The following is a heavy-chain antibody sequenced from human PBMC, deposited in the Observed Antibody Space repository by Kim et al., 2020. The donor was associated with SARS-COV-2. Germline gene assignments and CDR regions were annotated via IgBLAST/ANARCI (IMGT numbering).Heavy chain of an antibody. CDR1: GYTFTSYG. CDR2: ISAYNGNT. V-gene: IGHV1-18*01. J-gene: IGHJ6*02. Sequence: ASVKVSCKASGYTFTSYGISWVRQAPGQGLEWMGWISAYNGNTNYAQKLQGRVTMTTDTSTSTAYMELRSLRSDDTAVYYCARGITMVRVANPGLGYYYYGMDVWGQGTTVTVSS. CDR3: ARGITMVRVANPGLGYYYYGMDV. D-gene: IGHD3-10*01.